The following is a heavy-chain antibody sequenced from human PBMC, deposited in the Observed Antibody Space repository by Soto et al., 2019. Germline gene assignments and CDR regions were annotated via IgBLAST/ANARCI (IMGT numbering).Heavy chain of an antibody. Sequence: SETLSLTCTVSGDSISSYYWSWIRQPPGKGLEWIGYIYYSGSTNYNPSLKSRVTISVDTSKNQFLLKLNSVTAADTAVYYCTRDGGRYYAMDVWGQGTTVTVSS. CDR2: IYYSGST. CDR1: GDSISSYY. V-gene: IGHV4-59*01. J-gene: IGHJ6*02. CDR3: TRDGGRYYAMDV. D-gene: IGHD3-3*01.